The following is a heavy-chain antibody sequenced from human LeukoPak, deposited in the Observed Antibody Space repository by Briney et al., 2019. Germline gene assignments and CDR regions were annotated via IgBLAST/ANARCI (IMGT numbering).Heavy chain of an antibody. D-gene: IGHD2-2*01. CDR2: ISSGGST. V-gene: IGHV3-23*01. Sequence: GGSLRLSCAASGFTFSSYAMSWVRQAAGKGLEWVSGISSGGSTYYAASVKGRFTISRDTSKNTLYLQMNILRAEDTAVYYCASTSRYCSSISCLAEYFQLWGQGTLVTASS. CDR1: GFTFSSYA. J-gene: IGHJ1*01. CDR3: ASTSRYCSSISCLAEYFQL.